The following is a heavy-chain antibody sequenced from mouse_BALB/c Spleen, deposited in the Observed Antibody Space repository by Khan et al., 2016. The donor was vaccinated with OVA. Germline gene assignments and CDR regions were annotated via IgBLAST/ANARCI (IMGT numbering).Heavy chain of an antibody. V-gene: IGHV1-5*01. Sequence: EVQLQQSGTVLAGPGASVKMSCTASGYSFTSYWMHWITQRPGQGLEWIGAIYPGLSDTRYNQKFKGKAKLTAVPSASTAYMELSSLTNEDSAVYYCTRSYDSYYFDYWGQGTTLTVSS. J-gene: IGHJ2*01. D-gene: IGHD2-4*01. CDR1: GYSFTSYW. CDR2: IYPGLSDT. CDR3: TRSYDSYYFDY.